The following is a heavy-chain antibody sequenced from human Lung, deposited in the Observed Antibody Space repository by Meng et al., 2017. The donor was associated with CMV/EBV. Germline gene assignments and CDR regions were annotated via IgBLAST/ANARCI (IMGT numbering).Heavy chain of an antibody. D-gene: IGHD3-3*01. CDR1: GGSFSGYY. V-gene: IGHV4-34*01. CDR3: ARATYYDFWSGYPYFDY. J-gene: IGHJ4*02. CDR2: INHSGST. Sequence: LXCAVYGGSFSGYYWSWIRQPPGKGLEWIGEINHSGSTNYNPSLKSRVTISVDTSKNQFSLKLSSVTAAETAVYYCARATYYDFWSGYPYFDYWGQGTLVTVSS.